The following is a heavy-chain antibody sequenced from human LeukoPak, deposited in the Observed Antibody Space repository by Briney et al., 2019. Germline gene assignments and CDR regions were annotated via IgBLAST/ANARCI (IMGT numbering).Heavy chain of an antibody. D-gene: IGHD6-19*01. Sequence: PSETLSLTCTVSGGSISSGSYYWSWIRQPAGKGLEWIGHIYTSESTNYNPSLKSRVTISVDTSKNQFSLKLSSVTAADTAVYYCARHETYSSGWYFAPTTGFDYWGQGTLVTVSS. J-gene: IGHJ4*02. CDR3: ARHETYSSGWYFAPTTGFDY. CDR2: IYTSEST. CDR1: GGSISSGSYY. V-gene: IGHV4-61*09.